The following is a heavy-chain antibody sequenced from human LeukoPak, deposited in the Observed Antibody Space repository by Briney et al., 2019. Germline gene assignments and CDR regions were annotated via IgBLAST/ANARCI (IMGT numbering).Heavy chain of an antibody. Sequence: ASETLSLTCTVSGGSISSSSYYWGWIRQPPGKGLEWIGRIQTSGSTNYNPSLKSRVTMSVDTSKNQFSLKLSSVTAADTAVYYCARVTLTSANFDYWGQGTLVTVSS. V-gene: IGHV4-61*05. CDR1: GGSISSSSYY. J-gene: IGHJ4*02. CDR3: ARVTLTSANFDY. CDR2: IQTSGST. D-gene: IGHD5-18*01.